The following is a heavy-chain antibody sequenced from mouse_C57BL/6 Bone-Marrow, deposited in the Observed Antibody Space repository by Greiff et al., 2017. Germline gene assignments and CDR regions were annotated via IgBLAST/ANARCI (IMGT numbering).Heavy chain of an antibody. CDR3: ARSRAYYSNYFDY. Sequence: VQLVESGAELVRPGASVKLSCKASGYTFTDYYINWVKQRPGQGLEWIARIYPGSGNTYYNEKFKGKATLTAEKSSSTAYMQLSSLTSEDSAVYFCARSRAYYSNYFDYWGQGTTLTVSS. V-gene: IGHV1-76*01. D-gene: IGHD2-5*01. J-gene: IGHJ2*01. CDR1: GYTFTDYY. CDR2: IYPGSGNT.